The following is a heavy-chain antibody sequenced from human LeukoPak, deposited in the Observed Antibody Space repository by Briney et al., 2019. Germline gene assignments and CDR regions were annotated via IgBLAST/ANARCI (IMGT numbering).Heavy chain of an antibody. CDR2: INHSGST. Sequence: KPSETLSLTCTVSGGSISSYYWSWIRQPPGKGLEWIGEINHSGSTNYNPSLKSRVTISVDTSKNQFSLKLSSVTAADTAVYYCARTSRVRGVLNWFDPWGQGTLVTVSS. CDR3: ARTSRVRGVLNWFDP. J-gene: IGHJ5*02. D-gene: IGHD3-10*01. CDR1: GGSISSYY. V-gene: IGHV4-34*01.